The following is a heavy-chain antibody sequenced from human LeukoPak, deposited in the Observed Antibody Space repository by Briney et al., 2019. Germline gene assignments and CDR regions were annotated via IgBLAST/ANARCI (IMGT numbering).Heavy chain of an antibody. CDR3: ARVTGRIVIFGHFDS. Sequence: GSLRLSCAASGFSFGDFYMSWIRQAPGKGLEWLSYIGASGTTIHYEDSVHGRFTVSRDNGMRSLYLQMDSLRAEHSGAYYCARVTGRIVIFGHFDSWGQGALVSVSS. J-gene: IGHJ4*02. V-gene: IGHV3-11*01. CDR1: GFSFGDFY. CDR2: IGASGTTI. D-gene: IGHD3/OR15-3a*01.